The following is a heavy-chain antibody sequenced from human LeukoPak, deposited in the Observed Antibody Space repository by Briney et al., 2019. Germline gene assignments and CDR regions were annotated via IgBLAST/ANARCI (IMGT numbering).Heavy chain of an antibody. CDR3: AKDRGVRQVVPNGWFDP. CDR2: ISGSGGST. J-gene: IGHJ5*02. Sequence: GGSLRLSCAASGFTFSSYAMSWVRQAPGKGLEWVSAISGSGGSTYYADSVKGRLTISRDNSKNTLYLQMNSLRAEDTAVYYCAKDRGVRQVVPNGWFDPWGQGTLVTVSS. V-gene: IGHV3-23*01. D-gene: IGHD3-10*01. CDR1: GFTFSSYA.